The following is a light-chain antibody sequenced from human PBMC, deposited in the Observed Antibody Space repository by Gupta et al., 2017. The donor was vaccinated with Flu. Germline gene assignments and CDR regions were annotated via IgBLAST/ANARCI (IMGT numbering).Light chain of an antibody. CDR2: QDS. CDR3: QAWDSSVVV. V-gene: IGLV3-1*01. CDR1: KLGDKY. J-gene: IGLJ2*01. Sequence: SSALTQPPSVSVATGKTASITCSGDKLGDKYACWYQQKPGQPPVLVIYQDSKRPSGIPERFSGSNSGNTATLTILGTQAMDEDDYYCQAWDSSVVVFGGGTKLTVL.